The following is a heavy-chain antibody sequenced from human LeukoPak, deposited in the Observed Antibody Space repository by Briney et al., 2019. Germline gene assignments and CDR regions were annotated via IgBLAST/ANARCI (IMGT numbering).Heavy chain of an antibody. CDR3: ARAGSALYYYYYYMDV. CDR2: ISSNGGST. V-gene: IGHV3-64*01. Sequence: PGGSLRLSCAASGFTFSSYAMHWVRQAPGKGLEYVSAISSNGGSTYYANSVKGRFTISRDNSKNTLYLQMGSLRAEDMAVYYCARAGSALYYYYYYMDVWGKGTTVTVSS. CDR1: GFTFSSYA. D-gene: IGHD1-1*01. J-gene: IGHJ6*03.